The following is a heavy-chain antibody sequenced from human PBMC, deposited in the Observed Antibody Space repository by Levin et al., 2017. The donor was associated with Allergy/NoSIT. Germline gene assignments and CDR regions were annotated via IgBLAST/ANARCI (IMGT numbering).Heavy chain of an antibody. D-gene: IGHD3-10*01. Sequence: LGESLKISCKASGYAFTYFYIHWVRQAPGQGLEWMGWINPNSGATNYAQKFQDRVTMTRDTSISTAYMELSRLRSDDTAVFYCARDYGFGELLRGLDYWGRGTLVTVSA. CDR2: INPNSGAT. J-gene: IGHJ4*02. CDR3: ARDYGFGELLRGLDY. CDR1: GYAFTYFY. V-gene: IGHV1-2*02.